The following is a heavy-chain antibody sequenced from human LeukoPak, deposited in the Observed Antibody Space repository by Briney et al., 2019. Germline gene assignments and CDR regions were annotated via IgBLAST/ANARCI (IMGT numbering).Heavy chain of an antibody. V-gene: IGHV3-11*01. J-gene: IGHJ4*02. Sequence: GRSLRLSWAASGFTFSNYYMSWIRQAPGKGLEWHSYILSVGRTIYYAGSVKGRFTISRDNAKNSLYLQMNSLRAEDTAVYYCARVKEQWLFDYWGQGTLVTVSS. CDR3: ARVKEQWLFDY. D-gene: IGHD6-19*01. CDR2: ILSVGRTI. CDR1: GFTFSNYY.